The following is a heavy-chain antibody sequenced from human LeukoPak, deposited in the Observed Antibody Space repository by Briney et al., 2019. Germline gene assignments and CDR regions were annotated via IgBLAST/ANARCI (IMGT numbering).Heavy chain of an antibody. Sequence: GGSLRVSCAASGFTFSSYAMIWVRQAPGKGLEWVSAISGSGGSTYYADSVKGRFTVSRDNSKNTLYLQMESLRVEDTAVYYCQARHGYWGHGTLVTVSS. V-gene: IGHV3-23*01. CDR3: QARHGY. D-gene: IGHD6-6*01. CDR1: GFTFSSYA. J-gene: IGHJ4*01. CDR2: ISGSGGST.